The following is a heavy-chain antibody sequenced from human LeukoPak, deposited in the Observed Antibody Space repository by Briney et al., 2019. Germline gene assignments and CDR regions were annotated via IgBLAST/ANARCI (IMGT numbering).Heavy chain of an antibody. J-gene: IGHJ4*02. V-gene: IGHV4-59*01. Sequence: SETQSLTCTVSVDSISRYYWSWIRQSPGKGLEWVRYIYYSGGTNYNPSLKSRVTISVGTSKNQFSLKLSSVTAADTAVYYCARGVEIYPFDYWGQGTLVTVSS. CDR1: VDSISRYY. CDR3: ARGVEIYPFDY. D-gene: IGHD5-24*01. CDR2: IYYSGGT.